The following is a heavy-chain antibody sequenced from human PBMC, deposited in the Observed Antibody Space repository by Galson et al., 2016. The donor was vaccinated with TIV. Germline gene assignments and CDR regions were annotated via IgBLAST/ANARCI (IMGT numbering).Heavy chain of an antibody. CDR2: INTDGSTT. CDR3: SRPSHYYDISSLYPLDF. Sequence: SLRLSCAASGFTFSTYWMHWVRQAPGKGLVWVSRINTDGSTTNYADSVKGRLTISRDNAKNTLYLQMNGLSAEDTAVYYCSRPSHYYDISSLYPLDFWGQGTLVTVSS. D-gene: IGHD3-22*01. V-gene: IGHV3-74*01. J-gene: IGHJ4*02. CDR1: GFTFSTYW.